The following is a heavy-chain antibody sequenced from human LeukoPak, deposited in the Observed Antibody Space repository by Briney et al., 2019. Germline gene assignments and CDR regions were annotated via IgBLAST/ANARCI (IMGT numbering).Heavy chain of an antibody. J-gene: IGHJ4*02. Sequence: PGGSLRLSCAASWFTVSSNYMSWVRQAPGKGLEWVSVIYSGGSTYYADSVKGRFTISRDNSKNTLYLQMNSLRAEDTAVYYCASRRDYSNLYYFDYWGQGTLVTVSS. CDR3: ASRRDYSNLYYFDY. D-gene: IGHD4-11*01. V-gene: IGHV3-53*01. CDR1: WFTVSSNY. CDR2: IYSGGST.